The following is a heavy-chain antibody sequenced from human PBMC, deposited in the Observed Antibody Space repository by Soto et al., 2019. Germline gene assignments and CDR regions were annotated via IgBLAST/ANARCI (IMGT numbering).Heavy chain of an antibody. V-gene: IGHV1-24*01. J-gene: IGHJ5*02. CDR3: ATDPISTPYGVRQKGNWFDP. Sequence: ASVKVSCKVSGYTLTELSMHWVRQAPGKGLEWMGGFDPEDGETIYAQKFQGRVTMTEDTSTDTAYMELSSLRSEDTAVYYCATDPISTPYGVRQKGNWFDPWGQGTLVTVSS. CDR2: FDPEDGET. CDR1: GYTLTELS. D-gene: IGHD2-8*01.